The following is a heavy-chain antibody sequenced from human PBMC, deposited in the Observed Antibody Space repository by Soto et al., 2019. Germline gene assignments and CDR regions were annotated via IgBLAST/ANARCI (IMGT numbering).Heavy chain of an antibody. Sequence: GESLKISCAASGFTFSSYAMSWVRQAPGKGLEWVSAISGSGGSTYHADSVKGRFTISRDNSKNTLYLQMNSLRAEDTAVYYCAKPRLYYDFWSGQFDYWGQGTLVTVSS. J-gene: IGHJ4*02. CDR3: AKPRLYYDFWSGQFDY. D-gene: IGHD3-3*01. V-gene: IGHV3-23*01. CDR2: ISGSGGST. CDR1: GFTFSSYA.